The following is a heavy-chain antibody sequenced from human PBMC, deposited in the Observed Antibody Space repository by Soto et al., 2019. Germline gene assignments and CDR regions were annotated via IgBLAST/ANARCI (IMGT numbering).Heavy chain of an antibody. CDR3: ASSSSGYRGVPFDI. V-gene: IGHV1-3*01. D-gene: IGHD3-22*01. Sequence: ASVKVSCKASGYTFTSYAMHWVRQAPGQRLEWTGWINAGNGNTKYSQKFQGRVTITRDTSASTAYMELSSLRSEDTAVYYCASSSSGYRGVPFDIWGQGTMVTVSS. CDR2: INAGNGNT. CDR1: GYTFTSYA. J-gene: IGHJ3*02.